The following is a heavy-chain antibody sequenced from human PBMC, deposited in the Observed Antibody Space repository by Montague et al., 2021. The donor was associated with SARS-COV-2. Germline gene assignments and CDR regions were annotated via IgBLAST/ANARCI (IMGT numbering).Heavy chain of an antibody. V-gene: IGHV4-34*01. D-gene: IGHD4-11*01. CDR1: GGSFSGYY. Sequence: SETLSLTCAVYGGSFSGYYRTWIRQSPRKGLEWIGEINHSGSTNYSPSLKSRVTISVDTSKNQFSLKLSSVTAADTAVYYCACGEITTRGLIYYYGMDVWGQGTTVTVSS. CDR2: INHSGST. CDR3: ACGEITTRGLIYYYGMDV. J-gene: IGHJ6*02.